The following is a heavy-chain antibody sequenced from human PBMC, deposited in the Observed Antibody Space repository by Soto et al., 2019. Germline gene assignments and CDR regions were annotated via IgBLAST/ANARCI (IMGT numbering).Heavy chain of an antibody. J-gene: IGHJ5*02. D-gene: IGHD6-19*01. CDR2: INSDGSST. CDR3: ASGSNSSGWLYNWFDP. V-gene: IGHV3-74*01. Sequence: LRLSCAASGFTFSSYWMHWVRQAPGKGLVWVSRINSDGSSTSYADSVKGRFTISRDNAKNTLYLQMNSLRAEDTAVYYCASGSNSSGWLYNWFDPWGQGTLVTVSS. CDR1: GFTFSSYW.